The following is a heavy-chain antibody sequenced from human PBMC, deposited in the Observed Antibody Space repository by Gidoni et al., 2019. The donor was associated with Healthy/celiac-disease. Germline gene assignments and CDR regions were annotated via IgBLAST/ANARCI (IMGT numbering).Heavy chain of an antibody. V-gene: IGHV3-15*01. CDR1: GFTFSNAW. CDR2: IKSKTDGGTT. Sequence: EVQLVESGGGLVQPGGSLRLSCAASGFTFSNAWMSWVRQAPGKGLEWVGRIKSKTDGGTTDYAAPVKGRFTISRDDSKNTLYLQMNSLKTEDTAVYYCTTDIPTLITFGGVIALDYWGQGTLVTVSS. J-gene: IGHJ4*02. CDR3: TTDIPTLITFGGVIALDY. D-gene: IGHD3-16*02.